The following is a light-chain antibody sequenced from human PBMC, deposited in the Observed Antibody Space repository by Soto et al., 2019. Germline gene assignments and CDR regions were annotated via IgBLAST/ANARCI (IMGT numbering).Light chain of an antibody. V-gene: IGKV3-11*01. Sequence: EIVLTQSPTTLSLSPGERATLSCRASQSVRSYLAWYQQKPGQAPRLLIYDASNRATGIPARFSGSGSGTYFTLTISSLETEDFAVYYWQHRSSWPLTFGGGTKVEIK. J-gene: IGKJ4*01. CDR3: QHRSSWPLT. CDR1: QSVRSY. CDR2: DAS.